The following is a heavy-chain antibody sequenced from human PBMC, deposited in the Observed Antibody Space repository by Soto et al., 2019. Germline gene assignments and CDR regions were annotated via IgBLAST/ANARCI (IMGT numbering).Heavy chain of an antibody. CDR3: ARVWNGDAFDI. D-gene: IGHD3-3*01. J-gene: IGHJ3*02. CDR1: GGSISSGGYS. Sequence: SETLSLTCAVSGGSISSGGYSWSWVRQPPGKGLEWIGYIYYSGSTNYNPSLKSRVTISVDTSKNQFSLKLSSVTAADTAVYYCARVWNGDAFDIWGQGTMVTVSS. V-gene: IGHV4-30-4*07. CDR2: IYYSGST.